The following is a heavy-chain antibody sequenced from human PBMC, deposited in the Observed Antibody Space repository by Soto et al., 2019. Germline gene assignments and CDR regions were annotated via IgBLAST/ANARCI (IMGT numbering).Heavy chain of an antibody. V-gene: IGHV3-21*01. Sequence: GGSLRLSCAASGLTFSSYSMTWVRQAPGKGLEWVSSISSSSTYIHYGDSVKGRFTISRDNAKNSLNLQMNSLRAEDTAVYFCARDTNYYASGSGVDYWGQGILVTVSS. CDR3: ARDTNYYASGSGVDY. J-gene: IGHJ4*02. D-gene: IGHD3-10*01. CDR1: GLTFSSYS. CDR2: ISSSSTYI.